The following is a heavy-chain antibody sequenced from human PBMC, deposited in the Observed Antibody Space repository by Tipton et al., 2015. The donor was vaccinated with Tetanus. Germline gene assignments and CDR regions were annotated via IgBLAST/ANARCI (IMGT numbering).Heavy chain of an antibody. V-gene: IGHV4-34*01. CDR3: AACRAPPVAQLRYDSSGYYYGY. D-gene: IGHD3-22*01. Sequence: GLVKPSETLSLTCAVYGGSFSGYYWSWIRQPPGKGLEWIGEINHSGSTNYSPSLKSRVTISVDTPKNRFSLKLSSVTTADTAVYYCAACRAPPVAQLRYDSSGYYYGYWGQGTLVTVSS. CDR1: GGSFSGYY. J-gene: IGHJ4*02. CDR2: INHSGST.